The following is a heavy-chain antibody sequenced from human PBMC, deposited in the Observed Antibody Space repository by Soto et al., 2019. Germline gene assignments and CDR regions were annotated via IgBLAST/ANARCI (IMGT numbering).Heavy chain of an antibody. Sequence: SETLSLTCSVSGGSVSNKTYYWSWIRQPPGERLEWIGYVYYSGTTSYNPSLKSRVTISVDLSKNQFSLRLSSVTTADTALYYCARTTAVPNTLRSRYFFDYWGQGTLVTVSS. J-gene: IGHJ4*02. CDR3: ARTTAVPNTLRSRYFFDY. CDR2: VYYSGTT. V-gene: IGHV4-61*01. D-gene: IGHD4-17*01. CDR1: GGSVSNKTYY.